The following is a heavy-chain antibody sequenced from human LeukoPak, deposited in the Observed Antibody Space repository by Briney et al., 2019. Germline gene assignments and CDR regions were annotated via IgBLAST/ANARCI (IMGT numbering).Heavy chain of an antibody. CDR2: ISSSSSYI. V-gene: IGHV3-21*01. CDR3: AREDGRDYGSGD. D-gene: IGHD3-10*01. Sequence: GGSLRLSCAASGFTFSSYSMNWVRQAPGKGLEWVSSISSSSSYIYYADSVKGRFTISKDNAKNSLYLQMNSLRAEDTAVYYCAREDGRDYGSGDWGQGTLVTVSS. CDR1: GFTFSSYS. J-gene: IGHJ4*02.